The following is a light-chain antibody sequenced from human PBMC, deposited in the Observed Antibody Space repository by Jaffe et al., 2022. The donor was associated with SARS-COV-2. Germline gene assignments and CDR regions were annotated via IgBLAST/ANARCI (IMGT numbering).Light chain of an antibody. J-gene: IGKJ3*01. V-gene: IGKV1-5*03. Sequence: DIQMTQSPSTLSASVGDRVTITCRASQSISSWLAWYQQKPGKAPKLLIYKASNLESGVPSRFSGSGSGTEFTLTISSLQPDDFATYYCQQYNSYPFTFGPGTKVEIK. CDR1: QSISSW. CDR3: QQYNSYPFT. CDR2: KAS.